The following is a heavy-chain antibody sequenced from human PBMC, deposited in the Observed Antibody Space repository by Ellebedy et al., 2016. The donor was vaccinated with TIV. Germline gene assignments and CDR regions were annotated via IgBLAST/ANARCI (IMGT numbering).Heavy chain of an antibody. D-gene: IGHD1-26*01. J-gene: IGHJ5*02. CDR2: INPNSGGT. CDR1: GYTFTGYY. CDR3: ARDSWRGSLAYWFDP. V-gene: IGHV1-2*02. Sequence: ASVKVSXXASGYTFTGYYMHWVRQAPGQGLEWMGWINPNSGGTNYAQKFQGRVTMTRDTSISTAYMELSSLRSEDTAVYYCARDSWRGSLAYWFDPWGQGTLVTVSS.